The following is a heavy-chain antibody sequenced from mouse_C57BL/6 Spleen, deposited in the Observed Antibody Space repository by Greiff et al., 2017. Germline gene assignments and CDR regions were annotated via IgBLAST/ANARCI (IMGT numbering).Heavy chain of an antibody. CDR1: GYTFTDYE. CDR3: TREITTVALYYYAMDY. D-gene: IGHD1-1*01. J-gene: IGHJ4*01. CDR2: IDPETGGT. Sequence: QVQLQQSGAELVRPGASVTLSCKASGYTFTDYEMHWVKQTPVHGLEWIGAIDPETGGTAYNQKFKGKAILTADKSSSTAYMELRGLTSEDSAVYYCTREITTVALYYYAMDYWGQGTSVTVSS. V-gene: IGHV1-15*01.